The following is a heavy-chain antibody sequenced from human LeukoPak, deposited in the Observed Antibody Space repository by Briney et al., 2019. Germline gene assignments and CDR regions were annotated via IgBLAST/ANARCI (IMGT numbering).Heavy chain of an antibody. CDR1: GFTFSSYW. CDR2: INSDGSST. D-gene: IGHD2-15*01. CDR3: ARGDSVDCSSTSCYALGYCSGGSCTDY. V-gene: IGHV3-74*01. J-gene: IGHJ4*02. Sequence: AGGSLRPSCAASGFTFSSYWMHWVRQAPGKGLVWVSRINSDGSSTSYADSVKGRFTISRDNAKNTLYLQMNSLRAEDTAVYYCARGDSVDCSSTSCYALGYCSGGSCTDYWGQGTLVTVSS.